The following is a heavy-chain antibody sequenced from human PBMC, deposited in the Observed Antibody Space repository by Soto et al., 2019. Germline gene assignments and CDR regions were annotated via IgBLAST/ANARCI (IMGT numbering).Heavy chain of an antibody. CDR2: ISSSSSYI. D-gene: IGHD3-3*01. J-gene: IGHJ6*02. Sequence: GGSLRLSCAASGFTFSSYSMNWVRQAPGKGLEWVSSISSSSSYIYYADSVKGRFTISRDNAKNSLYLQMNSLRAEDTAVYYCARDTEYYDFWSGYSSGMDVWGQGTTVTVSS. CDR3: ARDTEYYDFWSGYSSGMDV. CDR1: GFTFSSYS. V-gene: IGHV3-21*01.